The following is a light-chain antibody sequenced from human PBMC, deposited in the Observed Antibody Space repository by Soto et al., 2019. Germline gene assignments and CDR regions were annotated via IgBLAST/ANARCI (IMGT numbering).Light chain of an antibody. CDR3: HQRGSWPLT. CDR2: DAS. CDR1: QSVSSY. Sequence: EIVLTQSPGTVSLSPGERATLSCRASQSVSSYLAWYQQKPGQAPRLLIYDASNRATGIPARFSGSGSGTDFTLTISSLEPEDSAVYYCHQRGSWPLTFGGGTKVDIK. V-gene: IGKV3-11*01. J-gene: IGKJ4*01.